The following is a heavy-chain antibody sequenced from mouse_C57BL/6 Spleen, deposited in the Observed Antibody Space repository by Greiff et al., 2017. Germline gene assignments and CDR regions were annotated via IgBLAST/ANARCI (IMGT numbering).Heavy chain of an antibody. D-gene: IGHD3-2*02. Sequence: QVTLKVSGPGILQPSQTLSLTCSFSGFSLRTFGMGVGWIRQPSGKGLEWLAHIWWDDDTYYNPALKSRLTISKYTSKNQVFLKLAKVGTADTATYYCARIDGSSGYYYFDYWGQGTTLTVSS. CDR1: GFSLRTFGMG. CDR3: ARIDGSSGYYYFDY. CDR2: IWWDDDT. V-gene: IGHV8-8*01. J-gene: IGHJ2*01.